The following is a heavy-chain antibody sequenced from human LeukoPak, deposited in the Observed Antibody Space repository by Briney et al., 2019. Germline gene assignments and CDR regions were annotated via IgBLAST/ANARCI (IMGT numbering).Heavy chain of an antibody. J-gene: IGHJ4*02. CDR1: GFTFSSYA. CDR3: AKEFSTVTGVSHYYFDY. V-gene: IGHV3-30-3*01. D-gene: IGHD4-11*01. Sequence: GGSLRLSCAASGFTFSSYAMHWVRQAPGKGLEWVAVISYDGSNKYYADSVKGRFTISRDNSKNTLYLQMNSLRAEDTAVYYCAKEFSTVTGVSHYYFDYWGQGTLVTVYS. CDR2: ISYDGSNK.